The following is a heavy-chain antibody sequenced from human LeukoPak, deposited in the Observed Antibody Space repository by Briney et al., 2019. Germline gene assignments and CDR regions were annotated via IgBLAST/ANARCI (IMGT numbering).Heavy chain of an antibody. CDR3: ARDDYGGLDC. CDR1: GFTFSSYS. Sequence: AGGSLRLSGAASGFTFSSYSMNWVRQAPGKWLEWVSYNSSISSTIYYADFVQGRFTISTDNAKNSLYLQVNSLRAEDTAVYSCARDDYGGLDCWGEATLVSVSS. V-gene: IGHV3-48*01. J-gene: IGHJ4*02. D-gene: IGHD4/OR15-4a*01. CDR2: NSSISSTI.